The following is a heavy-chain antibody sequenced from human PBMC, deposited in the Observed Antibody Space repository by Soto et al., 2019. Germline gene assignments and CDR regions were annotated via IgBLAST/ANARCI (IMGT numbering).Heavy chain of an antibody. V-gene: IGHV1-24*01. CDR2: FDPEDGET. CDR3: ATDRRGVIGSSSWYRRAHFDY. D-gene: IGHD6-13*01. J-gene: IGHJ4*02. Sequence: ASVKVSCKVSGYTLTELSMHWVRQAPGKGLEWMGGFDPEDGETIYAQKFQGRVTMTEDTSTDTAYMELSSLRSEDTAVYYCATDRRGVIGSSSWYRRAHFDYWGQGTLVTVSS. CDR1: GYTLTELS.